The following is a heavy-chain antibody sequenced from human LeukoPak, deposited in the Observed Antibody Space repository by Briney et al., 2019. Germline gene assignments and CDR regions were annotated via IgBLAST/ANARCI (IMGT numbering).Heavy chain of an antibody. V-gene: IGHV4-34*01. CDR1: GGSFSGYY. CDR2: INHSGST. D-gene: IGHD3-10*01. CDR3: AREGHYYGSGSHAFDI. Sequence: SETLSLTCAVYGGSFSGYYWSWIRQPPGKGLEWIGEINHSGSTNYNPSLKSRVTISVDTSKNQFSLQLNSVTPEDTAVYYCAREGHYYGSGSHAFDIWGQGTMVTVSS. J-gene: IGHJ3*02.